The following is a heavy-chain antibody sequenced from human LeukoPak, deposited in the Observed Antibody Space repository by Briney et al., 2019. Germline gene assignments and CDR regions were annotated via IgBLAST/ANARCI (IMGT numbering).Heavy chain of an antibody. J-gene: IGHJ4*02. CDR2: INHSGST. V-gene: IGHV4-34*01. CDR1: GGSFSGYY. Sequence: PSETLSLTCAVYGGSFSGYYWSWIRQPPGKGLEWIGEINHSGSTNYNPSLKSRVTISVDTSKNQFSLKLSSVTAADTAVYYCARSRYTAHDYWGQGTLVTVSS. CDR3: ARSRYTAHDY. D-gene: IGHD3-16*02.